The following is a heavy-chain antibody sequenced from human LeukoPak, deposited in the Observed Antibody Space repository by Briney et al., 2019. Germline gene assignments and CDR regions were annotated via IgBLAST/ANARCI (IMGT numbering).Heavy chain of an antibody. J-gene: IGHJ4*02. V-gene: IGHV4-39*01. Sequence: SETLSLTCTVSGGSISSSSYYWGWIRQPPGKGLEWIGSIYYSGSTYYNPSLKSRVTISVDTSKNQFSLKLSSVTAADTAVYYCAGIAVAGYEAYWGQGTLVTVSS. CDR3: AGIAVAGYEAY. CDR1: GGSISSSSYY. D-gene: IGHD6-19*01. CDR2: IYYSGST.